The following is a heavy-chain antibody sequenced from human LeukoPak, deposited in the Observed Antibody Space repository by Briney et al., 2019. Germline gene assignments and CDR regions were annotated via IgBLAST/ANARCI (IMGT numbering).Heavy chain of an antibody. CDR1: GGSISSSSYY. J-gene: IGHJ4*02. CDR3: ARLQVGY. CDR2: IYYSGST. Sequence: SETLSLTCTVSGGSISSSSYYWGWIRQPPGKGLEWIGSIYYSGSTYYNPSLKSRVTISVDTSKNQFSLKLSSVTAVDTAVYYCARLQVGYWGQGTLVTVSS. V-gene: IGHV4-39*01.